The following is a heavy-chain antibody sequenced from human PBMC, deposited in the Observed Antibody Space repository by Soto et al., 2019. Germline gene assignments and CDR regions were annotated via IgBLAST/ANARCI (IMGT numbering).Heavy chain of an antibody. CDR2: IYYSGST. CDR3: ARAGITFGGVIVPTFFDY. V-gene: IGHV4-31*03. Sequence: QVQLQESGPGLVKPSQTLSLTCTVSGGSISSGGYYWSWIRQHPGKGLEWIGYIYYSGSTYYNPSLKSRVTISVDTSKNQSSLKLSSVTAADTAVYYCARAGITFGGVIVPTFFDYWGQGTLVTVSS. CDR1: GGSISSGGYY. J-gene: IGHJ4*02. D-gene: IGHD3-16*02.